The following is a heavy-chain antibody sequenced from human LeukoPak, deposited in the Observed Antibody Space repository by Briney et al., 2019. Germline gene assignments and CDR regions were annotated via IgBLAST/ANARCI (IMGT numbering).Heavy chain of an antibody. CDR2: INSDGSST. CDR1: GFTFSSYW. J-gene: IGHJ4*02. Sequence: PGGSLRLSCAASGFTFSSYWMHWVRRAPGKGLVWVSRINSDGSSTSYADSVKGRFTISRDNAKNTLYLQMNSLRAEDTAVYYCARGPPYRYSYGRFDYWGQGTLVTVSS. V-gene: IGHV3-74*01. D-gene: IGHD5-18*01. CDR3: ARGPPYRYSYGRFDY.